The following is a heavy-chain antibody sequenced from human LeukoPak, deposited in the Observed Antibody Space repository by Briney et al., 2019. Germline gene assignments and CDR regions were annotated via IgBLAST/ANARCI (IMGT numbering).Heavy chain of an antibody. CDR3: ARVRGYSYGIDY. CDR1: GYTFTGYY. CDR2: INPNSGGT. D-gene: IGHD5-18*01. V-gene: IGHV1-2*02. Sequence: ASVKVSCKASGYTFTGYYMHWVRQAPGQGLEWMGWINPNSGGTNYAQKFQGRVTMTRDTSISTAYMELSRLRSDDTAVYYCARVRGYSYGIDYWGQGTLVTVPS. J-gene: IGHJ4*02.